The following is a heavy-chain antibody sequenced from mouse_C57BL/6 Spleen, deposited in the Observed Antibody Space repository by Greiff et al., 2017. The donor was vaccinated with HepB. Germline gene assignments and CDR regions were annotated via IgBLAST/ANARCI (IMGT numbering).Heavy chain of an antibody. CDR2: IHPNSGST. Sequence: VQLQQPGAELVKPGASVKLSCKASGYTFTSYWMHWVKQRPGQGLEWIGMIHPNSGSTNYNEKFKSKATLTVDKSSSTAYMQLSSLTSEDSAVYYCARGGYDYDSAWFAYWGQGTLVTVSA. CDR3: ARGGYDYDSAWFAY. D-gene: IGHD2-4*01. V-gene: IGHV1-64*01. J-gene: IGHJ3*01. CDR1: GYTFTSYW.